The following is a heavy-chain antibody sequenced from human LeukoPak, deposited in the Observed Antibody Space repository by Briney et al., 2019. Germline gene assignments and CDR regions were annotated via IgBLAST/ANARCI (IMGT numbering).Heavy chain of an antibody. Sequence: GGSLRLSCAASGFTFSSYAMSWVRQAPGKGLEWVSGISGSGGSTYYADSVKGRFTISRDNSKNTVYLQMNSLRAEDTAVYYCAKRSRYSFSWFYFDYWGQGTLVTVSS. CDR2: ISGSGGST. J-gene: IGHJ4*02. CDR3: AKRSRYSFSWFYFDY. V-gene: IGHV3-23*01. CDR1: GFTFSSYA. D-gene: IGHD5-12*01.